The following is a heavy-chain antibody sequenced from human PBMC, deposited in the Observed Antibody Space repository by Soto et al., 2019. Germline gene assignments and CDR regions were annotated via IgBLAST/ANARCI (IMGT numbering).Heavy chain of an antibody. Sequence: PSETLSLTCTVSGGSFSGYYWSWIRQPPGKGLEWIGEINHSGSPSYNSSLKSRATITIDTSKKEFRLKVTSVTAADAGVYFCARGLRPDFWGQGILVTVSS. CDR3: ARGLRPDF. CDR1: GGSFSGYY. D-gene: IGHD6-25*01. CDR2: INHSGSP. J-gene: IGHJ4*02. V-gene: IGHV4-34*01.